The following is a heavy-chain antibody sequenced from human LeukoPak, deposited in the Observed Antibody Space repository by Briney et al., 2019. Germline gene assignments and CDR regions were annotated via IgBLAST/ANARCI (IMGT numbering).Heavy chain of an antibody. CDR3: ARDRHYDSSGYYHPIFDY. V-gene: IGHV3-21*01. D-gene: IGHD3-22*01. CDR1: GFTVSSHY. Sequence: GGSLRLSCAASGFTVSSHYMSWVRQAPGKGLEWVSSISSSSSYIYYADSVKGRFTISRDNAKNSLYLQMNSLRAEDTAVYYCARDRHYDSSGYYHPIFDYWGQGTLVTVSS. CDR2: ISSSSSYI. J-gene: IGHJ4*02.